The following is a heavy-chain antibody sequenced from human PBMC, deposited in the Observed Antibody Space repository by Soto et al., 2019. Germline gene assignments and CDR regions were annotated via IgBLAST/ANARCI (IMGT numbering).Heavy chain of an antibody. Sequence: PSETLSLTCTVSGGSISSYYWSWIRQPPGKGLEWIGYIYYSGSTNYNPSLKSRVTISVDTSKNQFSLKLSSVTAADTAVYYCARSTVTLYYYYGMDVWGQGTTVTVSS. CDR2: IYYSGST. CDR1: GGSISSYY. D-gene: IGHD4-17*01. CDR3: ARSTVTLYYYYGMDV. J-gene: IGHJ6*02. V-gene: IGHV4-59*01.